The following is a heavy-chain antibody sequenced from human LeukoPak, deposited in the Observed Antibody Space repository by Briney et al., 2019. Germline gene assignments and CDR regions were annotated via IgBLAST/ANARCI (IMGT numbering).Heavy chain of an antibody. Sequence: PSETLSLTCAVYGGSFSGYYWSWIRQPPGKGLEWIGEINHSGSTNYNPSLKSRVTISVDTSKNQFSLKLSSVTAADTAVYYCAKGSHRYYYGSGTDFDYWGQGTLVTVSS. CDR2: INHSGST. CDR1: GGSFSGYY. D-gene: IGHD3-10*01. J-gene: IGHJ4*02. V-gene: IGHV4-34*01. CDR3: AKGSHRYYYGSGTDFDY.